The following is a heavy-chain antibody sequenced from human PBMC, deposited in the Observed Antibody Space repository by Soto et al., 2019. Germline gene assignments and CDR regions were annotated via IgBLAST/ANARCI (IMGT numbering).Heavy chain of an antibody. CDR1: GFTFRSEA. CDR2: ISGSGGTT. V-gene: IGHV3-23*01. J-gene: IGHJ4*02. Sequence: GGSLRLSCGASGFTFRSEAMSWVRQAPGKGREWVSVISGSGGTTYYADFAKGRFTISRDNSKTTLYLQVNSLRADDTAVYYCTIGLELGYCSGAGCYSRGFDYWGQGTLVTVSS. CDR3: TIGLELGYCSGAGCYSRGFDY. D-gene: IGHD2-15*01.